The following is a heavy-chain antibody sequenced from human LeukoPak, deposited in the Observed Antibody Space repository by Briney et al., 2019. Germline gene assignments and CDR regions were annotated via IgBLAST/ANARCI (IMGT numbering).Heavy chain of an antibody. Sequence: SETLSLTCTVSGGSISSSRYYWGWIRQPPGKGLEWIGTFYYTGSIYYTPSLKSRVTISVDTSESQFSLKLSSVTAADTAVYYCARLGPEGPFDYWGQGTLVTVSS. CDR2: FYYTGSI. CDR3: ARLGPEGPFDY. D-gene: IGHD1-14*01. V-gene: IGHV4-39*01. J-gene: IGHJ4*02. CDR1: GGSISSSRYY.